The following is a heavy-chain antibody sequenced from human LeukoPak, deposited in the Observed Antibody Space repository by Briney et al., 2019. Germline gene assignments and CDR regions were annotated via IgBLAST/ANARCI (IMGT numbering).Heavy chain of an antibody. CDR3: ARLSKGRYFDYIFDF. D-gene: IGHD3-9*01. CDR1: GGSVSSSTYY. CDR2: IYYTGSS. J-gene: IGHJ4*02. Sequence: SETLSLTCAVSGGSVSSSTYYWGWIRQPPGKVLEWIGNIYYTGSSYYNPSLKSRVTMSVDTSKNQFSLKMNSVTAADTAVYYCARLSKGRYFDYIFDFWGQGTLLTVSS. V-gene: IGHV4-39*01.